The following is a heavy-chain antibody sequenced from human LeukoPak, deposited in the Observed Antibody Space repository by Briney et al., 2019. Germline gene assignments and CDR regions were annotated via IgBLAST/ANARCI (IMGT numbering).Heavy chain of an antibody. V-gene: IGHV3-66*01. CDR2: IYSGGST. J-gene: IGHJ4*02. D-gene: IGHD2-2*01. CDR3: ARGSSTSCLDY. Sequence: GGSLRLSCAASGFTFSSYGMHWVRQAPGKGLEWVSVIYSGGSTYYADSVKGRFTISRDNSKNTLYLQMNSLRAEDTAVYYCARGSSTSCLDYWGQGTLVTVSS. CDR1: GFTFSSYG.